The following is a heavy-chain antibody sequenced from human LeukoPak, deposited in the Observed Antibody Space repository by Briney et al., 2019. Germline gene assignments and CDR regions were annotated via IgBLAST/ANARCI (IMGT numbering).Heavy chain of an antibody. CDR3: ARIDIVVVPAAGMDV. CDR2: ISSSSSYI. J-gene: IGHJ6*03. V-gene: IGHV3-21*01. D-gene: IGHD2-2*01. CDR1: GFTFSSYS. Sequence: GGSLRLSCAASGFTFSSYSMNWVRQAPGKGLEWVSSISSSSSYIYYADSVKGRFTISRDNAKNSPYLQMNSLRAEDTAVYYCARIDIVVVPAAGMDVWGKGTTVTVSS.